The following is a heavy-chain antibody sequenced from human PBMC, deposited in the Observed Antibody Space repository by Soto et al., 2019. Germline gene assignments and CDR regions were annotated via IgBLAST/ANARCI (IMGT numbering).Heavy chain of an antibody. CDR1: GDSISSGGLS. CDR2: IYYPGLA. V-gene: IGHV4-30-2*06. Sequence: QLQLQESGSGLLKPSQTLSLNCSVSGDSISSGGLSWNWLRQSPRRALEWIGYIYYPGLAYYNTSLKSRVSMSLDTSANKVCLSLSSVTAKDSAVYYWASGRRAKTATAGRGWCGHGGYVTMVTVS. J-gene: IGHJ5*02. D-gene: IGHD6-13*01. CDR3: ASGRRAKTATAGRGWCGH.